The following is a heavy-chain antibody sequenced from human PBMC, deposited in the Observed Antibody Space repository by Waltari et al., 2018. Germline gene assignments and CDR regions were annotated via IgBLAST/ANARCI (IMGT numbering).Heavy chain of an antibody. CDR3: ARDWYGGNNLIDY. CDR2: IKQDGSEK. J-gene: IGHJ4*02. D-gene: IGHD1-26*01. CDR1: GFTFSSYW. V-gene: IGHV3-7*01. Sequence: EVQLVESGGGLVQPGGSLRLSCAASGFTFSSYWMSWVRQAPGKGLEWVANIKQDGSEKYYVDSVKGRFTISRDNAKNSLYLQMNSLRAEDTAVYYCARDWYGGNNLIDYWGQGTLVTVSS.